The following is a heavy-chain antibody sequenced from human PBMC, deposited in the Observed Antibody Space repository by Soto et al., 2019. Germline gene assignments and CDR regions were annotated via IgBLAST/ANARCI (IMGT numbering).Heavy chain of an antibody. CDR2: IWYDGSNK. Sequence: GGSLRLSCAASGFTFSSYGMHWVRQAPGKGLEWVAVIWYDGSNKYYADSVKGRFTISRDNSKNTLYLQMNSLRAEDTAVYYCARLLSDGFYFDYWGQGTLVTVSS. CDR1: GFTFSSYG. CDR3: ARLLSDGFYFDY. J-gene: IGHJ4*02. V-gene: IGHV3-33*01. D-gene: IGHD2-21*02.